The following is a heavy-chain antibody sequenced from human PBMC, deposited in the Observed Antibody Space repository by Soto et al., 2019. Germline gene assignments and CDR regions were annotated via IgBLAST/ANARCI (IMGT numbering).Heavy chain of an antibody. CDR1: GYTFTSYD. D-gene: IGHD3-10*02. CDR2: MNPNSGNT. CDR3: ARDVTYYYMDV. Sequence: ASVKVSCKASGYTFTSYDINWVRQATGQGLEWMGWMNPNSGNTGYAQKFQGRVIMTRNTSISTAYMELSSLRSEDTAVYYCARDVTYYYMDVWGKGTTVTVSS. V-gene: IGHV1-8*01. J-gene: IGHJ6*03.